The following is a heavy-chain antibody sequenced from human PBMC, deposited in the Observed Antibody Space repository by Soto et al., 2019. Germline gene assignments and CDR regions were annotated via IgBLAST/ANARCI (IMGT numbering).Heavy chain of an antibody. CDR1: GGSFSGYY. V-gene: IGHV4-34*01. CDR2: INHSGST. D-gene: IGHD5-12*01. J-gene: IGHJ6*03. Sequence: SETLSLTCAVYGGSFSGYYWSWIRQPPGKGLEWIGEINHSGSTNYNPSLKSRVTISVDTSKKQFSLKVSSVTAADTAVYYCARGEYSPYGYYYSYYIDVWGKGTTVTVSS. CDR3: ARGEYSPYGYYYSYYIDV.